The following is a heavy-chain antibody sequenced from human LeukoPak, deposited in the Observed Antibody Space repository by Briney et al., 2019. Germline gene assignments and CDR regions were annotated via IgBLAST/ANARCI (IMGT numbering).Heavy chain of an antibody. CDR2: IYSGGST. J-gene: IGHJ6*03. CDR3: VGSPYYYYYMDV. CDR1: GFTVSSNY. D-gene: IGHD6-13*01. V-gene: IGHV3-53*01. Sequence: GGSLRLSCAASGFTVSSNYMSWVRQAPGKGLEWVSVIYSGGSTYYADSVKGRFTISRDNSKNTLYLQMNSLRAEDTAVYYCVGSPYYYYYMDVWGKGTTVTISS.